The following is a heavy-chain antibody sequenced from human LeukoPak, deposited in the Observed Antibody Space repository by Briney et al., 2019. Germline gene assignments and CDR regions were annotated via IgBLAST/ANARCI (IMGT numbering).Heavy chain of an antibody. D-gene: IGHD6-6*01. CDR1: GYTFTSYY. CDR2: VDPNTGDT. Sequence: GASVKVSCKASGYTFTSYYMHWVRQAPGQGLEWMGSVDPNTGDTNYPQNFQGRVTMTRDTSISTAYMELSSLRYDDTAVYYCARGGWGSSPYLDYWGQGTLVTVSS. CDR3: ARGGWGSSPYLDY. V-gene: IGHV1-2*02. J-gene: IGHJ4*02.